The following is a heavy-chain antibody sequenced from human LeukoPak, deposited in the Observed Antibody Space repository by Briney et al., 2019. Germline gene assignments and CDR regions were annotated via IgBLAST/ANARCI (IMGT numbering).Heavy chain of an antibody. D-gene: IGHD6-13*01. V-gene: IGHV3-23*01. Sequence: GGSLRLSCAASGLTFSNYAMSWVRQAPGKGLEWVSRLGVRGGSTYYAASVKGRFTISRDNSKNTLYLQMNSLRAEDTAVYYCAKVETAAAATLRGFDYWGQGTLVTVSS. CDR1: GLTFSNYA. CDR2: LGVRGGST. CDR3: AKVETAAAATLRGFDY. J-gene: IGHJ4*02.